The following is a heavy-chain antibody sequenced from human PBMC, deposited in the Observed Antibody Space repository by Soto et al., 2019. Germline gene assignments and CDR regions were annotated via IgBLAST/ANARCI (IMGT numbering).Heavy chain of an antibody. CDR2: IYATGTT. CDR3: ARDLREGYFDY. V-gene: IGHV4-4*07. D-gene: IGHD3-16*01. Sequence: SETLSLTCTVSGASISGFYWSWIRKSAGKGLEWIGRIYATGTTDYNPSLKSRVMMSVDTSKKQFSLKLRSVTAADTAVYYCARDLREGYFDYWGQGTLVTVSS. CDR1: GASISGFY. J-gene: IGHJ4*02.